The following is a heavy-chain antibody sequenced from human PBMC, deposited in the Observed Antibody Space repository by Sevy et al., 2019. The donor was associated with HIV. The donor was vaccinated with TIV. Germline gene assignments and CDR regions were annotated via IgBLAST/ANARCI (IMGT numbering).Heavy chain of an antibody. CDR3: ARDKTTVSSLDV. CDR1: GFTFSNYW. D-gene: IGHD4-4*01. J-gene: IGHJ6*04. V-gene: IGHV3-74*01. CDR2: INTDGSTT. Sequence: GGSLRLSCAASGFTFSNYWMHWVRQAPGKGLVWISRINTDGSTTSYADSVKGRFTMSRDNAKNTLYLQMNSLRAEDTAVYYCARDKTTVSSLDVWGKGTTVTVSS.